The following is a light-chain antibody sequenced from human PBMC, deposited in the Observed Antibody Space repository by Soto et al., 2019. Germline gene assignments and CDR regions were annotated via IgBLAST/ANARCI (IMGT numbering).Light chain of an antibody. CDR3: QQYKSFSLT. V-gene: IGKV1-5*03. Sequence: DIQMTQSPSTLSASVGDRVTITCRASQSIDSWLAWYQQKPGKAPNLLIYKTSNLESGVPSRFSGSGSGTEFSLTISNLQPDDFATYYCQQYKSFSLTFGGGTRVEVK. CDR1: QSIDSW. CDR2: KTS. J-gene: IGKJ4*01.